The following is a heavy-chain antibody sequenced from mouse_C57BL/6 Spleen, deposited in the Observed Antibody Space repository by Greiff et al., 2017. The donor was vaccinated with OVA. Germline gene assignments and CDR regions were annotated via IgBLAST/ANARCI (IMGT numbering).Heavy chain of an antibody. D-gene: IGHD1-1*01. V-gene: IGHV1-22*01. CDR3: ARFDLLLRYFDY. Sequence: EVMLVESGPELVKPGASVKMSCKASGYTFTDYNMHWVKQSHGKSLEWIGYINPNNGGTSYNQKFKGKATLTVNKSSSTAYMELRSLTSEDSAVYYCARFDLLLRYFDYWGQGTTLTVSS. CDR1: GYTFTDYN. J-gene: IGHJ2*01. CDR2: INPNNGGT.